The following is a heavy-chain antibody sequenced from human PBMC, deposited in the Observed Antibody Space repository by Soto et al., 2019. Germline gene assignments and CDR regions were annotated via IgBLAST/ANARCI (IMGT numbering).Heavy chain of an antibody. CDR3: ARGNHRWLQLWYFDL. CDR2: IIPIFGTA. D-gene: IGHD5-12*01. CDR1: GGTFSSYT. Sequence: VQLVQSGAEVKKPGSSVTVSCKASGGTFSSYTISWVRQAPGQGPEWMGGIIPIFGTANYAQKFQGRVTITADESTSTAYMELSSLRSEDTAVYYCARGNHRWLQLWYFDLWGRGTLVTVSS. V-gene: IGHV1-69*12. J-gene: IGHJ2*01.